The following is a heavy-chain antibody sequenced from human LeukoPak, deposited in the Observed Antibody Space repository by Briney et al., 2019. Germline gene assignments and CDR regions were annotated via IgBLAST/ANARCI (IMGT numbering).Heavy chain of an antibody. D-gene: IGHD6-19*01. CDR1: GGSISSYY. CDR3: ARQWGSGWQNWSGP. Sequence: PSETLSLTCTVSGGSISSYYWNWIRQPPGKGLEWIGYIYYSGSTNYNPSLKSRVTISVDTSKNQFSLKLSSVTAADTAVYYCARQWGSGWQNWSGPWGQGTLVTVSS. CDR2: IYYSGST. V-gene: IGHV4-59*08. J-gene: IGHJ5*02.